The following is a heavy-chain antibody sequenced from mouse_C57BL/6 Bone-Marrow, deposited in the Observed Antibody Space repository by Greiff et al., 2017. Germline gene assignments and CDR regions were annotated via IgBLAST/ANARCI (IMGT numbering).Heavy chain of an antibody. D-gene: IGHD2-1*01. CDR3: ARRGNYFYAMDY. CDR1: GYTFTSYW. CDR2: IDPSDSYT. J-gene: IGHJ4*01. Sequence: QVQLQQPGAELVMPGASVKLSCKASGYTFTSYWMHWVKQRPGQGLEWIGEIDPSDSYTNYNQKFKGKSTLTVDKSSSTAYMQLSSLTSEDSAVYYCARRGNYFYAMDYWGQGTLVTVSS. V-gene: IGHV1-69*01.